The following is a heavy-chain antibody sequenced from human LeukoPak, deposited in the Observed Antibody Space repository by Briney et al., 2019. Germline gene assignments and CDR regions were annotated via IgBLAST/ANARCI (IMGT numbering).Heavy chain of an antibody. J-gene: IGHJ4*02. Sequence: GGSLRLSCAASGSTFHDYAMHWVRQAPGKGLEWVSLISWYGGSTYFAASVNGRFTISGDNSKNSLYLQMNSLRAEDTALYYCAKDSDCSSTSCYPDYWGQGTLVTVSS. CDR3: AKDSDCSSTSCYPDY. V-gene: IGHV3-43D*03. D-gene: IGHD2-2*01. CDR1: GSTFHDYA. CDR2: ISWYGGST.